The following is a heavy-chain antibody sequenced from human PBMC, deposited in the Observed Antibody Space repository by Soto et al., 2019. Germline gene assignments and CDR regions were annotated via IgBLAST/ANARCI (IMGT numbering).Heavy chain of an antibody. CDR2: ISYDGSNK. Sequence: AGGSLRLSCAASGFTFSSYGMHWVRQAPGKGLEWVAVISYDGSNKYYADSVKGRFTISRDNSKNTLYLQMNSLRAEDTAVYYCAKHCGLSSGLDYWGQGTLVTVSS. V-gene: IGHV3-30*18. J-gene: IGHJ4*02. CDR1: GFTFSSYG. D-gene: IGHD2-21*01. CDR3: AKHCGLSSGLDY.